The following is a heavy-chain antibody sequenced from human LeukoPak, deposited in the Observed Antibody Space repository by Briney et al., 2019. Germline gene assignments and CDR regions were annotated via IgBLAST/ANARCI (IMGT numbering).Heavy chain of an antibody. V-gene: IGHV3-48*01. CDR3: ARDSTTVTTTPLDY. CDR1: GFPFSSYW. Sequence: PGGSLRLSCVASGFPFSSYWMTWVRQAPGKGLEWVSYISSSSSTIYYADSVKGRFTISRDNAKNSLYLQMNSLRAEDTAVYYCARDSTTVTTTPLDYWGQGTLVTVSS. D-gene: IGHD4-11*01. J-gene: IGHJ4*02. CDR2: ISSSSSTI.